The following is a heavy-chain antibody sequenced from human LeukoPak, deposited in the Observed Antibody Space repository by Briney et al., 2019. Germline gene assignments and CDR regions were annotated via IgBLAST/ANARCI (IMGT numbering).Heavy chain of an antibody. V-gene: IGHV3-48*02. D-gene: IGHD5-12*01. CDR1: GFTFSSYS. CDR3: ARDPSSVYSGYSYYFDY. J-gene: IGHJ4*02. Sequence: PGGSLRLSCAASGFTFSSYSMNWVRQAPGEGLEWVSYISSSSSTIYYADSVKGRFTISRDNAKNSLYLQMNSLRDEDTAVYYCARDPSSVYSGYSYYFDYWGQGTLVTVSS. CDR2: ISSSSSTI.